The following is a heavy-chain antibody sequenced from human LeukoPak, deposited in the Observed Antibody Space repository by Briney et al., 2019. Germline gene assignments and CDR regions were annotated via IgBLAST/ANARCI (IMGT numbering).Heavy chain of an antibody. V-gene: IGHV3-30-3*01. CDR1: GFTFSSYA. J-gene: IGHJ6*02. Sequence: GGSLRLSCAASGFTFSSYAMHWVRQAPGKGLEWVAVISYDGSNKYYADSVKGRFTISRDNAKNSLYLQMNSLRAEDTAVYYCAGERTRQNWGSNYYYGMDVWGQGTTVTVSS. CDR3: AGERTRQNWGSNYYYGMDV. CDR2: ISYDGSNK. D-gene: IGHD7-27*01.